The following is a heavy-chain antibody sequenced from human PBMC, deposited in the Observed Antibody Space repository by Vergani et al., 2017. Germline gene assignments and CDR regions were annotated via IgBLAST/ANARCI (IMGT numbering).Heavy chain of an antibody. D-gene: IGHD4-11*01. J-gene: IGHJ4*02. CDR2: IYYSGST. CDR3: ASLYSNYVFEN. Sequence: QVQLQESGPGLVKPSETLSLTCTVSGGSISSYYWSWIRQPPGKGLEWIGYIYYSGSTNYNPSLKSRVTISVDTSKNQFALKLSSVTAADTAVYYCASLYSNYVFENWGQGTLVTVSS. CDR1: GGSISSYY. V-gene: IGHV4-59*08.